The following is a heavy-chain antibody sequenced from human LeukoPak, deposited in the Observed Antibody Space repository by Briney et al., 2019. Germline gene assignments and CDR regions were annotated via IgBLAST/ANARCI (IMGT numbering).Heavy chain of an antibody. CDR1: GYTFTGYY. V-gene: IGHV1-2*02. D-gene: IGHD5-12*01. Sequence: GASVKVSCKASGYTFTGYYMHWVRQAPGQGLEWMGWINPNSGGTNYAQKFQGRVTMTRDTSISTAYMELSRLRSDDTAVYYCALIAVDIVATAPPPFTKGGYWGQGTLVTVSS. CDR3: ALIAVDIVATAPPPFTKGGY. J-gene: IGHJ4*02. CDR2: INPNSGGT.